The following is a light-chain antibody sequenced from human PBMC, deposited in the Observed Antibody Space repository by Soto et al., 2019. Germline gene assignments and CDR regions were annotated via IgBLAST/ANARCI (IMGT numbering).Light chain of an antibody. CDR3: SSYVGTSSLV. CDR1: SSHIGGYNY. J-gene: IGLJ1*01. Sequence: QSALTQPPSASGSPGQSVTISCTGTSSHIGGYNYVSWYHQLPGKAPKLLIFAVSERPSGVPDRFSGSKSGNTAFLIVSGLQADDEGVYYCSSYVGTSSLVFGTGTKLTVL. V-gene: IGLV2-8*01. CDR2: AVS.